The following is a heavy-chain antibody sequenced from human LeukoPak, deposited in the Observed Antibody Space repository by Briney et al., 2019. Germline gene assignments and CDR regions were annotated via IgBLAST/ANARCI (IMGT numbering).Heavy chain of an antibody. CDR3: ARGQQLDYYFDY. D-gene: IGHD6-13*01. V-gene: IGHV1-2*06. CDR1: GYTFTGYY. Sequence: ASVKVSCKASGYTFTGYYMHWVRQAPGQGLEWMGRINPNSGGTNYAQKFQGRVTMTRDTSISTAYMELSRLRSDDTAVYYCARGQQLDYYFDYWGQGTLVTVSS. J-gene: IGHJ4*02. CDR2: INPNSGGT.